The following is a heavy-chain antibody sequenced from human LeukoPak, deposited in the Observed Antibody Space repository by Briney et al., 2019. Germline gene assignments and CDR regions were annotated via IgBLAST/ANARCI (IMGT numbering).Heavy chain of an antibody. D-gene: IGHD3-22*01. J-gene: IGHJ4*02. CDR3: ASGYSDYYDGSGYYYAPED. CDR2: IYYSGST. CDR1: GDSISSSSYY. Sequence: AETLSLTCTVSGDSISSSSYYWGWLRQPPGKGLEWIGSIYYSGSTYYNPSLKSLFTISVDTSKNQFSLKLSSVTAADTAVYYCASGYSDYYDGSGYYYAPEDWGQGTLVTVSS. V-gene: IGHV4-39*07.